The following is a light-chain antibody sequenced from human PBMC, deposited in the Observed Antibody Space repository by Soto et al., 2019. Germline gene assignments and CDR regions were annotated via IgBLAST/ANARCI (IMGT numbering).Light chain of an antibody. V-gene: IGKV1-39*01. CDR3: PQSLSDPRS. J-gene: IGKJ2*01. Sequence: DIQMTQSQSSLSASVGDRVTVTCRASQSIGRYLNWYQQKPGKAPQLPIYDASSLQTWVPSRFSGAESGTDFTLTISGLQPDDFATYYCPQSLSDPRSFGMETNLAI. CDR1: QSIGRY. CDR2: DAS.